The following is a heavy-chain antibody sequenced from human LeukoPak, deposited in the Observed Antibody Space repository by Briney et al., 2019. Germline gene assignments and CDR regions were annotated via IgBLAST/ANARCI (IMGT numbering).Heavy chain of an antibody. V-gene: IGHV3-21*01. CDR2: ISSSSSSYI. D-gene: IGHD6-13*01. Sequence: PGGSLRLSCAASGFTFSSYSMNWVRQAPGKGLEWVSSISSSSSSYIYYADSVKGRFTISRDNAKNSLYLQMNSLRAEDTAVYYCASWDVAAAGYDYWGQGTLVTVSS. CDR1: GFTFSSYS. J-gene: IGHJ4*02. CDR3: ASWDVAAAGYDY.